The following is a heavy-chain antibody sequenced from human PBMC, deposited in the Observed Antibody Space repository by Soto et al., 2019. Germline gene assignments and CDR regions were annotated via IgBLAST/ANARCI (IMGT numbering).Heavy chain of an antibody. Sequence: QVQLVQSGAEVKKPGSSVKVSCKASGGTFSSYAISWVRQAPGQGLEWMGGIIPIFGPANYAQKFQGRVTITADESTSPAYMELSTMRSKDTAVYYCASPAPIAAAGRISCGYYYYYGMDVWGKGTTVTVSS. CDR3: ASPAPIAAAGRISCGYYYYYGMDV. D-gene: IGHD6-13*01. CDR1: GGTFSSYA. V-gene: IGHV1-69*01. J-gene: IGHJ6*04. CDR2: IIPIFGPA.